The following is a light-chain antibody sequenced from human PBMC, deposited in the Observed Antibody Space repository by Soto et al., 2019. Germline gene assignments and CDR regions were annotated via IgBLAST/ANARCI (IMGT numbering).Light chain of an antibody. V-gene: IGLV2-14*01. J-gene: IGLJ2*01. Sequence: QSVLTQPASVSGSPGQSITISCTGTSSDVGGYNYVSWHQQHPGKAPKLLIYDVSNRTSGVSNRFSGSKSGNTPSLTISGLQAEDEADYYCSSYTSSSTVVFGGGTKLTVL. CDR2: DVS. CDR1: SSDVGGYNY. CDR3: SSYTSSSTVV.